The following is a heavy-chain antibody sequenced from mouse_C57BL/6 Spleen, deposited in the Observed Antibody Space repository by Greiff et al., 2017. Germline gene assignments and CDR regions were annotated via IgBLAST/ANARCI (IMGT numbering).Heavy chain of an antibody. D-gene: IGHD2-9*01. CDR1: GYTFTSYW. V-gene: IGHV1-53*01. J-gene: IGHJ3*01. CDR2: INPSNGGT. Sequence: QFQLPPSVTELVKPGASVKLSCKASGYTFTSYWMHWVKQRPGQGLEWIGNINPSNGGTNYNEKFKSKATLTVDKSSSTAYMQLSSLTSEDSAVYYCARGEPTMVTRAFAYWGQGTLVTVSA. CDR3: ARGEPTMVTRAFAY.